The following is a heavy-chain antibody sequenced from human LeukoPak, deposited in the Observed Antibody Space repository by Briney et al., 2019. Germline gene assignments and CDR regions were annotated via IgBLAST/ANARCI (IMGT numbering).Heavy chain of an antibody. Sequence: ASVKVSCKASGYTFTSYYMHWVRQAPGQGLEWMGIINPSGGGTSYAQKFQGRVTMTRDTSTSTVYMELSSLRSEDTAVYYCARSPGGYDSSGYYLDYWGQGTLVTVSS. CDR2: INPSGGGT. J-gene: IGHJ4*02. CDR1: GYTFTSYY. D-gene: IGHD3-22*01. CDR3: ARSPGGYDSSGYYLDY. V-gene: IGHV1-46*01.